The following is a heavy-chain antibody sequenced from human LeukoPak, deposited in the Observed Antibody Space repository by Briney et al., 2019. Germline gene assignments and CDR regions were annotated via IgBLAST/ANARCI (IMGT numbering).Heavy chain of an antibody. CDR2: IIPILGIA. J-gene: IGHJ5*02. D-gene: IGHD6-19*01. V-gene: IGHV1-69*04. CDR3: ATGSYSSGWYVH. Sequence: SVKVSCKASGGTFSSYAISWVRQAPGQGLEWMGRIIPILGIANYAQKFQGRVTITADKSTSTAYMELSSLRSEDTAVYYCATGSYSSGWYVHWGQGTLVTVSS. CDR1: GGTFSSYA.